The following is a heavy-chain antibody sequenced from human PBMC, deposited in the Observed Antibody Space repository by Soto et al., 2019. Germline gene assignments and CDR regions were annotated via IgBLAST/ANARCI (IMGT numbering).Heavy chain of an antibody. CDR3: ARPNSGYYDFWSGYYRDNWFDP. CDR2: IYHSGST. J-gene: IGHJ5*02. D-gene: IGHD3-3*01. CDR1: GGSISSSNW. Sequence: SETLSLTCAVSGGSISSSNWWSWVRQPPGKGLEWIGEIYHSGSTNYNPSLKSRVTISVDKSKNQFSLKLSSVTAADTAVYYCARPNSGYYDFWSGYYRDNWFDPWGQGTLVTVSS. V-gene: IGHV4-4*02.